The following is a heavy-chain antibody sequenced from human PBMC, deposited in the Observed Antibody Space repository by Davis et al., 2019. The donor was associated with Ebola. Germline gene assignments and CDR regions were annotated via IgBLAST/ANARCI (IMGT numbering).Heavy chain of an antibody. CDR3: ARGNLKRYCSGGSCYPGVYYYYYGMDV. CDR2: INHSGST. CDR1: GGSFSGNY. D-gene: IGHD2-15*01. Sequence: MPSETLSLTCAVYGGSFSGNYWSWIRQPPGKGLEWIGEINHSGSTNYNPSLKSRVTISVDTSKNQFSLKLSSVTAADTAVYYCARGNLKRYCSGGSCYPGVYYYYYGMDVWGQGTTVTVSS. V-gene: IGHV4-34*01. J-gene: IGHJ6*02.